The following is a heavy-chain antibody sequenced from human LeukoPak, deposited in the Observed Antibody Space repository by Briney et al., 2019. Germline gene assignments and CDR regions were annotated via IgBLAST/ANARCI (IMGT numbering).Heavy chain of an antibody. CDR1: GYTFTNYE. Sequence: GASVKVSCKASGYTFTNYEINWVRQATGHGLEWMGWMSPNSGDTAYAQKFQGRITMTRSTSITTAYMELSGLRSEDTAVYYCARGLGSYDSSELTWPMISFWGQGTQVTVSS. CDR2: MSPNSGDT. D-gene: IGHD3-22*01. J-gene: IGHJ4*02. V-gene: IGHV1-8*01. CDR3: ARGLGSYDSSELTWPMISF.